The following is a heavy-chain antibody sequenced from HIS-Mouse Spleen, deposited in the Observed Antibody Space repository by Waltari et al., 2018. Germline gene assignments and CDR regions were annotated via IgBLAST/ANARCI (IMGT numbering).Heavy chain of an antibody. CDR3: AKDAELGLFDY. J-gene: IGHJ4*02. V-gene: IGHV3-30*18. CDR1: GFAFSRHG. CDR2: ISYDGSNK. Sequence: QVQLVESGGCVVQPGRSLILSCAACGFAFSRHGMPWVRQAPGKGLEWVAVISYDGSNKYYADSVKGRFTISRDNSKNTLYLQMNSLRAEDTAVYYCAKDAELGLFDYWGQGTLVTVSS. D-gene: IGHD7-27*01.